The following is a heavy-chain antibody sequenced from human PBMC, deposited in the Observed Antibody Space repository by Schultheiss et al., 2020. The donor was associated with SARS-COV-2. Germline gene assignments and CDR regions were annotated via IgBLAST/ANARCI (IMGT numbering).Heavy chain of an antibody. CDR3: ASLDDYGDQAYYYYGMDV. CDR1: GFTFSTYA. V-gene: IGHV3-21*01. CDR2: ISSSSSYI. Sequence: GGSLRLSCAASGFTFSTYAMSGVRQAPGKGLEWVSSISSSSSYIYYADSVKGRFTISRDNAKNSLYLQMNSLRAEDTAVYYCASLDDYGDQAYYYYGMDVWGQGTTVTVSS. J-gene: IGHJ6*02. D-gene: IGHD4-17*01.